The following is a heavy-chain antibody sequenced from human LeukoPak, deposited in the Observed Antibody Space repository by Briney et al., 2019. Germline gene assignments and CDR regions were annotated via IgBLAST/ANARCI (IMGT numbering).Heavy chain of an antibody. CDR2: IHHSGRT. J-gene: IGHJ4*02. CDR1: GGSITTNR. CDR3: APDWRFCRDECCVGS. Sequence: PSETLSLTCTVSGGSITTNRWTWVRQTPGRGLEWIGYIHHSGRTDYNPSLKSRLTISVDTSKSQFSLKLTSVTAADTAVYYCAPDWRFCRDECCVGSWGQGTLVTVSS. D-gene: IGHD3-3*01. V-gene: IGHV4-59*01.